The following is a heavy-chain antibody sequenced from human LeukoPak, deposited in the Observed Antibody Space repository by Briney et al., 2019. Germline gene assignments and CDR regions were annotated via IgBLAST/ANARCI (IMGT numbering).Heavy chain of an antibody. J-gene: IGHJ6*03. D-gene: IGHD4-17*01. Sequence: GGSLRLSCAASGFTFSSYGMHWVRQAPGKGLEWVAVIWYDGSNKYYADSVKGRFTISRDNSKNTLYLQMNSLRAEDTAVYYCAKDPIHYGDYGKGWHYYYYMDVWGKGTTVTVSS. V-gene: IGHV3-33*06. CDR2: IWYDGSNK. CDR1: GFTFSSYG. CDR3: AKDPIHYGDYGKGWHYYYYMDV.